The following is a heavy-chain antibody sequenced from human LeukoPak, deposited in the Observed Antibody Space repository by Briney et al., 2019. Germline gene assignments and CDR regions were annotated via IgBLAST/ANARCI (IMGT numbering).Heavy chain of an antibody. J-gene: IGHJ4*02. D-gene: IGHD2-2*03. V-gene: IGHV3-23*01. CDR2: ITGSGRT. CDR3: ATFGYCSGTTCYPLDY. Sequence: GGSLRLSCATSEFTFSDYALSWVRQAPGKGLEWVSAITGSGRTYYADSVKGRFTISRDNSKNTLYLQMNSLRAEDTAVYYCATFGYCSGTTCYPLDYWGQGTLVTVSS. CDR1: EFTFSDYA.